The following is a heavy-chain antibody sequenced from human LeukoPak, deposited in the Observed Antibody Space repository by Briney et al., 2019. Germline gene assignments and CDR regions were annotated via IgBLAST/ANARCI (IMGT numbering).Heavy chain of an antibody. CDR2: IYYSGST. J-gene: IGHJ3*02. CDR3: AREWDNWNAGAFDI. Sequence: PSETLSLTCTVSGGSISSYYWSWIRQPPGKGLEWIGYIYYSGSTYYNPSLRSRVTISIDTSKNQFSLKLSSVTAADTAVYYCAREWDNWNAGAFDIWGQGTMVTVSS. V-gene: IGHV4-59*12. CDR1: GGSISSYY. D-gene: IGHD1-20*01.